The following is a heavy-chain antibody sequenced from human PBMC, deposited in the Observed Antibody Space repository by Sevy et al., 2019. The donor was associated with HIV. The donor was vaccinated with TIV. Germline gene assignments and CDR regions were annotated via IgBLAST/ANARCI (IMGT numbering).Heavy chain of an antibody. J-gene: IGHJ3*02. CDR3: ASKGGSRPKDAFDT. CDR2: INQGGSEK. V-gene: IGHV3-7*01. Sequence: GGSLRLSCEASGFSFNWYWMSWVRQTPEKGLEWVANINQGGSEKNYVDSVKGRFTISRDNAKNSLYLLMNSLRAEDTAVYYCASKGGSRPKDAFDTRGQGTMVTVSS. D-gene: IGHD3-10*01. CDR1: GFSFNWYW.